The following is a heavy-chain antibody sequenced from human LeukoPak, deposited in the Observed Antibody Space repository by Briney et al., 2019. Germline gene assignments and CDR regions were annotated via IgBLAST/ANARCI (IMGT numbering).Heavy chain of an antibody. CDR3: ASGERYNWFDP. CDR1: GYSISSGYY. CDR2: IYYSGST. J-gene: IGHJ5*02. Sequence: SETLSLTCTVSGYSISSGYYWGWIRQPPGKGLEWIGYIYYSGSTNYNPSLKSRVTISVDTSKNQFSLKLSSVTAADTAVYYCASGERYNWFDPWGQGTLVTVSS. D-gene: IGHD1-26*01. V-gene: IGHV4-61*05.